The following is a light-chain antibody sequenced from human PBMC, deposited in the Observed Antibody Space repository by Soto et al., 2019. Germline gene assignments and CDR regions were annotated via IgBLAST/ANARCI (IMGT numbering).Light chain of an antibody. CDR3: QQYNTPAMS. CDR1: ESIQNN. J-gene: IGKJ5*01. V-gene: IGKV1-5*03. Sequence: TQMTQSPSTLSASVGDRVTITCRASESIQNNLAWYQQKPGKAPKLLIQKASALQSGVPSRFGGSQSGTQFTLTISSLQPDDFATYFCQQYNTPAMSFGQGTRLELK. CDR2: KAS.